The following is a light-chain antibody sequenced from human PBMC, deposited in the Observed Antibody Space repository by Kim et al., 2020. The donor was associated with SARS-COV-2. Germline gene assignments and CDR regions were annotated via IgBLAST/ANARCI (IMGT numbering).Light chain of an antibody. J-gene: IGKJ4*01. CDR3: QQYDSFPLT. CDR2: AAS. Sequence: IQMTQSPSSVSASVGDSVTITCRASHDIGTSLAWFQQRPGKAPNSLIHAASTLQSGVPSKFSGSGSGTDFTLIIRGLQPEDSATYYCQQYDSFPLTFAGGTKVDI. CDR1: HDIGTS. V-gene: IGKV1-16*02.